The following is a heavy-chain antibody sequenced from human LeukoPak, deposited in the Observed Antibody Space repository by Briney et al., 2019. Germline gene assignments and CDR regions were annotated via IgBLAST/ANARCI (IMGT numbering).Heavy chain of an antibody. D-gene: IGHD5-18*01. J-gene: IGHJ6*02. Sequence: PGGSLRLSCAASGFTFSSYSMNWVRQAPGKGLEWVSYISSSSSTIYYADSVKGRFTISRDNAKNSLYLQMNSLRAEDTAVYYCARAIHLWNYYYYSMDVWGQGTTVTVSS. CDR3: ARAIHLWNYYYYSMDV. CDR2: ISSSSSTI. V-gene: IGHV3-48*01. CDR1: GFTFSSYS.